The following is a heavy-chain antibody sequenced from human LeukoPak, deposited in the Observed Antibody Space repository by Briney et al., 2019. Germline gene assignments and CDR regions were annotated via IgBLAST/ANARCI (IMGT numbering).Heavy chain of an antibody. V-gene: IGHV4-61*02. CDR2: IYTSGST. Sequence: SETLSLTCTVSGGSISSGSYYGRWIRQPGGKGLEWIGRIYTSGSTNYNPSLKSRVTISVDTSKNQFSLKLSSVTAADTAVYYCARALNYYDSSGYYYWFDPWGQGTLVTVSS. CDR3: ARALNYYDSSGYYYWFDP. D-gene: IGHD3-22*01. CDR1: GGSISSGSYY. J-gene: IGHJ5*02.